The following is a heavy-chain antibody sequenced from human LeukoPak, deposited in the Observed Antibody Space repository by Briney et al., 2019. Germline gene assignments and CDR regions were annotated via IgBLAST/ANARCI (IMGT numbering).Heavy chain of an antibody. J-gene: IGHJ4*02. CDR3: ARQPDYYDSSGYYPFDY. Sequence: GESLKISCKGSGYSFTSYWIGWVRQMPGKGLEWMGIIYPGDSDTRYSPSLQGQVTISADKSISTAYLQWSSLKASDTAMYYCARQPDYYDSSGYYPFDYWGQGTLVTVSS. D-gene: IGHD3-22*01. CDR1: GYSFTSYW. CDR2: IYPGDSDT. V-gene: IGHV5-51*01.